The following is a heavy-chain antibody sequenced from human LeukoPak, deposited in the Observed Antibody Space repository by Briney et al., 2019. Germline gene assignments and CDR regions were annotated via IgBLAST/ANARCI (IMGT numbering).Heavy chain of an antibody. CDR2: ISGSDGST. Sequence: GGSLRLSCAASRFTFSTYAMSWVRQPPGKGLEWVSAISGSDGSTYYADSVKGRFTISRDNSRSTLYLQMNSLRPEDTAIYYCAREGYYGSGSPPSLYFDYWGQGTLVTVSS. J-gene: IGHJ4*02. CDR1: RFTFSTYA. D-gene: IGHD3-10*01. CDR3: AREGYYGSGSPPSLYFDY. V-gene: IGHV3-23*01.